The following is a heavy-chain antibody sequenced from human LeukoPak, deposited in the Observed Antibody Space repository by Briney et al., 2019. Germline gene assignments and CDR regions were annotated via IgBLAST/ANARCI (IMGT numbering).Heavy chain of an antibody. CDR3: ARAGYCSGGTCVYYFDY. V-gene: IGHV3-33*01. Sequence: GGSLRLSCAASGFTFDSYAMHWVRQAPGKGLEWVAVIWYDGSNKYYADSVKGRFTISRDNSKNTLYLQMNSLRAEDTAVYYCARAGYCSGGTCVYYFDYWGQGTLVTFS. CDR2: IWYDGSNK. D-gene: IGHD2-15*01. J-gene: IGHJ4*02. CDR1: GFTFDSYA.